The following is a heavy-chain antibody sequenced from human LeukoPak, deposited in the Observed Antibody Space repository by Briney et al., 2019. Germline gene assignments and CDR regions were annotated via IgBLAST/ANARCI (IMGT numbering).Heavy chain of an antibody. CDR1: GGTFSSYA. CDR3: ASRASGRYY. CDR2: ILPIFGTA. D-gene: IGHD1-26*01. V-gene: IGHV1-69*05. J-gene: IGHJ4*02. Sequence: SVKVSCKASGGTFSSYAISWVRQAPGQGLEWMGGILPIFGTANYAQKFQGRVTITTDESTSTAYMEMSSLRSEDTAVYSCASRASGRYYWGQGTLVTVSP.